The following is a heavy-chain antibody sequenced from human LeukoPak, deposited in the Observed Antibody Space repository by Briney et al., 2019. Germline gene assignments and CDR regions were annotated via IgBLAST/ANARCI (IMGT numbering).Heavy chain of an antibody. D-gene: IGHD1-26*01. CDR3: ARDPRSPAQKSGTFDI. J-gene: IGHJ3*02. CDR2: INSDGSST. Sequence: PGGSLRLSCAGSGFTFSGYWMHWVRQAPGKGLVWVSRINSDGSSTSYADSVKGRFTISRDNAKNTLYLQMNTLRAEDTAVYYCARDPRSPAQKSGTFDIWGQGTMVTVSS. V-gene: IGHV3-74*01. CDR1: GFTFSGYW.